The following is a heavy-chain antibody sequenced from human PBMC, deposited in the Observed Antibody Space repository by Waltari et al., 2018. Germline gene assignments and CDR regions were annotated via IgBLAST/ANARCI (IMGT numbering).Heavy chain of an antibody. CDR3: ARVEYCGGDCYSGPPDY. CDR2: IYYSGST. Sequence: QVQLQESGPGLVKPSETLSLTCTVSGGSISSYYWSWIRPPPGKGLEWIGYIYYSGSTNYNPSLKSRVTISVDTSKNQFSLKLSSVTAADTAVYYCARVEYCGGDCYSGPPDYWGQGTLVTVSS. V-gene: IGHV4-59*01. CDR1: GGSISSYY. D-gene: IGHD2-21*01. J-gene: IGHJ4*02.